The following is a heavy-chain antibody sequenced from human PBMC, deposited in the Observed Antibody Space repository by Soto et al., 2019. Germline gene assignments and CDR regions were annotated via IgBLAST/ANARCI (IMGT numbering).Heavy chain of an antibody. J-gene: IGHJ5*02. D-gene: IGHD2-21*02. Sequence: QVQLVESGGGLVKPGGSLRLSCAASGFVFSDYYMSWIRQAPGKGLEWVSYISSRGTTTSYADSVKGRFTISRDNAKHSLSLQMNNLRDDDTAVYYCARDVVHEIGDTAGDWFDPWGQGTLVTVSS. CDR3: ARDVVHEIGDTAGDWFDP. V-gene: IGHV3-11*01. CDR1: GFVFSDYY. CDR2: ISSRGTTT.